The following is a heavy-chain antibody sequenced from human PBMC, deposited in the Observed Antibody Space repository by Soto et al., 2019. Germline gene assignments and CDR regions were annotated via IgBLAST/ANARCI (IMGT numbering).Heavy chain of an antibody. V-gene: IGHV3-30*18. Sequence: PGGSLRLSCAASGFTFSSYGMHWVRQAPGKGLEWVAVISYDGSNKYYADSVKGRFTISRDNSKNTLYLQMNSLRAEDTAVYYCAEGIALRYFDWLLVNWGQGTLVTVSS. CDR1: GFTFSSYG. J-gene: IGHJ4*02. CDR3: AEGIALRYFDWLLVN. CDR2: ISYDGSNK. D-gene: IGHD3-9*01.